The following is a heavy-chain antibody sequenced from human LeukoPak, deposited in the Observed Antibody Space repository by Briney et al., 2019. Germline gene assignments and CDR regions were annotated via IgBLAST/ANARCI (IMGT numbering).Heavy chain of an antibody. V-gene: IGHV3-9*01. Sequence: GRSLRLSYAASGFTFDDYDMHWVRQAPGKGLEWVSGITWNSHSIAYADSVKGRFTISRDNAKNSLYLQMNSLRAEDTALYFCARGGGLDVWGQGATVTVSS. CDR1: GFTFDDYD. D-gene: IGHD3-16*01. CDR3: ARGGGLDV. CDR2: ITWNSHSI. J-gene: IGHJ6*02.